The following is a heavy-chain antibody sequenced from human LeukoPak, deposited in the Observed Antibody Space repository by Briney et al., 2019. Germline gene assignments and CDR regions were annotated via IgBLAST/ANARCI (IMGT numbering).Heavy chain of an antibody. CDR2: ISGSRYSI. CDR3: ARDQSRASADY. CDR1: GFTFNAFS. J-gene: IGHJ4*02. V-gene: IGHV3-48*02. Sequence: GRSLRLSCAASGFTFNAFSMIWVRQAPGKGLEWVSYISGSRYSIFYADSVKGSFTISRDNAKNSMYLQMDSLRDEDTPIYYCARDQSRASADYWGQGTLVTVSS.